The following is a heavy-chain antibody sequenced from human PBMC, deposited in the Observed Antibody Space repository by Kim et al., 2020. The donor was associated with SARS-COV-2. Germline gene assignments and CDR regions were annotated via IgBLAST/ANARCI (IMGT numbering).Heavy chain of an antibody. D-gene: IGHD3-10*01. CDR3: AKTEYYFGSGSDDY. Sequence: VDSGEGRFTISRDNSKNTLYLQMNSLSAEDTAVYYCAKTEYYFGSGSDDYWGQGTLVTVSS. V-gene: IGHV3-30*02. J-gene: IGHJ4*02.